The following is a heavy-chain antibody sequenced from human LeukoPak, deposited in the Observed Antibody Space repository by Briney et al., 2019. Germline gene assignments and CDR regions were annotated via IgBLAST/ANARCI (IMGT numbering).Heavy chain of an antibody. CDR1: GFTFSTYW. D-gene: IGHD1-26*01. V-gene: IGHV3-7*01. J-gene: IGHJ4*02. CDR2: VKPDGSEK. CDR3: LRSGGY. Sequence: GGSLRLSCAASGFTFSTYWMNWVRQAPGKGLEWVANVKPDGSEKYFVDSVKGRFTISRDNAKNSLYLQMNSLRAEDTAVYYCLRSGGYWGQGTPVTVSS.